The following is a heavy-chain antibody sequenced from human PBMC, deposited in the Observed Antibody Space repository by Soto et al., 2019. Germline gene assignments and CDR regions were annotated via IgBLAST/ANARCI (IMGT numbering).Heavy chain of an antibody. CDR2: IYPGDSDT. D-gene: IGHD3-22*01. Sequence: GESLKISCKGSGYSFTSYWIGWVRQVPGKGLEWMGIIYPGDSDTRYSPSFQGQVTISADKSISTAYLQWSSLKASDTAMYYCARRGPIYYDSSGYPYGSMDVWGQGTTVTVS. V-gene: IGHV5-51*01. CDR1: GYSFTSYW. J-gene: IGHJ6*02. CDR3: ARRGPIYYDSSGYPYGSMDV.